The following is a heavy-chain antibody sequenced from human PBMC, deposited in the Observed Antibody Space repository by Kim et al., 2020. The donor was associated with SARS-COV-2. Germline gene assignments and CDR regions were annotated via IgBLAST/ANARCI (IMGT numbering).Heavy chain of an antibody. CDR3: ARDLGMSGTDF. D-gene: IGHD1-26*01. Sequence: SETLSLTCTVSGASIRTFYWSWIRQPPGKGLEWIGYVFHSGSTKYNPSLKSRVTISVDTSKNQFSLKLKSVTAADTAIYFCARDLGMSGTDF. J-gene: IGHJ1*01. CDR2: VFHSGST. V-gene: IGHV4-59*13. CDR1: GASIRTFY.